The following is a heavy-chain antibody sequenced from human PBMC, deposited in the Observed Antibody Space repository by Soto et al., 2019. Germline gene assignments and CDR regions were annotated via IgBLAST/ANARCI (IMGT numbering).Heavy chain of an antibody. CDR1: GVSITSGAYY. CDR3: ARSDNVCYYPY. V-gene: IGHV4-31*03. J-gene: IGHJ4*02. CDR2: IYYNGNT. Sequence: TLSLTCTLSGVSITSGAYYWTWVRQHPGQDLEWIGCIYYNGNTYFCPSLKSRLTISIDTSKNQFSLKLSSVTAADTAVYFCARSDNVCYYPYFGQGNLVTVSS. D-gene: IGHD2-21*01.